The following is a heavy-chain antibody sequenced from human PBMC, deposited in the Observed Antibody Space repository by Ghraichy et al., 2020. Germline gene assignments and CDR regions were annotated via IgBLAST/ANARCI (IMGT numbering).Heavy chain of an antibody. D-gene: IGHD3-10*01. V-gene: IGHV3-33*01. CDR3: ERDKLGFGELFYYYMDV. CDR2: IWYDGSNK. J-gene: IGHJ6*03. CDR1: GFTFSSYG. Sequence: SCAASGFTFSSYGMHWVRQAPGKGLEWVAVIWYDGSNKYYADSVKGRFTISRDNSKNTLYLQMNSLRAEDTAVYYCERDKLGFGELFYYYMDVWGKGTTVTVSS.